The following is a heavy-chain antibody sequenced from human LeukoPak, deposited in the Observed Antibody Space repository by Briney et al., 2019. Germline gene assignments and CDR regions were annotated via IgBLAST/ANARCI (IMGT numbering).Heavy chain of an antibody. J-gene: IGHJ3*02. CDR3: AREKTYYYDSSAPSYAFDI. Sequence: GGSLRVSCAASGCTFSSYSMNEVGQAPGKGLEGVSSISSSSSYIYYADSVKGRFTISRDNAKNSLYLQMNSLRAEDTAVYYCAREKTYYYDSSAPSYAFDIWGQGTMVTVSS. D-gene: IGHD3-22*01. CDR2: ISSSSSYI. V-gene: IGHV3-21*01. CDR1: GCTFSSYS.